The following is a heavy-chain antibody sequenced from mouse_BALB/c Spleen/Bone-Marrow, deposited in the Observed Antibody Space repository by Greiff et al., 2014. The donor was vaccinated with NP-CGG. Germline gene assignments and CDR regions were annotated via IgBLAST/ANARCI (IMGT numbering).Heavy chain of an antibody. CDR1: GYRFNSYW. V-gene: IGHV1-9*01. D-gene: IGHD3-1*01. CDR3: ARLGIRSFDY. J-gene: IGHJ2*01. Sequence: VKLAESGADLMKPGASVKISCKATGYRFNSYWIEWVKQRPGHGLEWIGEILPGSGSTNFSEKFKGKATFTAYTSSNTAYMQISSLTSEDSAVYYCARLGIRSFDYWGQGTTLTVSS. CDR2: ILPGSGST.